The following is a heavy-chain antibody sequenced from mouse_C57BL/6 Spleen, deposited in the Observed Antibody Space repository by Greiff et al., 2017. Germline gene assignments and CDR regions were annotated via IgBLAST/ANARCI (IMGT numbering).Heavy chain of an antibody. Sequence: QVQLQQPGAELVKPGASVKLSCKASGYTFTSYWMHWVKQRPGQGLEWIRMIHPNSGSTNYNEKFKSKATLTVDKSSSTAYMQLSSLTSEDSAVYYCARETITTVVVPFDYWGQGTTLTVSS. CDR2: IHPNSGST. J-gene: IGHJ2*01. CDR3: ARETITTVVVPFDY. V-gene: IGHV1-64*01. CDR1: GYTFTSYW. D-gene: IGHD1-1*01.